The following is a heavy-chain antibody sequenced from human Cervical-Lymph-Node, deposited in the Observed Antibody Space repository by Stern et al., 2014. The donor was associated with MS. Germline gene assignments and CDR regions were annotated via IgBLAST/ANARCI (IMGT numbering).Heavy chain of an antibody. V-gene: IGHV3-9*01. CDR3: AKDPSPRYSYGPHDK. CDR1: GFTFADYD. CDR2: ITWNSGGI. Sequence: EVHLVESGGGLVQPGRSLRLSCAGSGFTFADYDMHWVRQAPGKGLEWGSGITWNSGGIDYADSVKGRFIISRDNAKNSLYLQMNSLRTEDTALYYCAKDPSPRYSYGPHDKWGQGTLVTVSS. D-gene: IGHD5-18*01. J-gene: IGHJ4*02.